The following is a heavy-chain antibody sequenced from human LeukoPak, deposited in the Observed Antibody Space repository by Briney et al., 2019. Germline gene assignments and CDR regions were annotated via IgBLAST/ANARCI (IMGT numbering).Heavy chain of an antibody. V-gene: IGHV1-69*05. Sequence: ASVKVSCKASGGTFSSYAISWVRQAPGQGLEWMGRIIPIFGTANYAQKFQGRVTITTDESTSTAYMELSSLRSEDTAVYYCARDCTNGVCYSPVYFDYWGQGTLVTVSS. CDR1: GGTFSSYA. CDR3: ARDCTNGVCYSPVYFDY. CDR2: IIPIFGTA. D-gene: IGHD2-8*01. J-gene: IGHJ4*02.